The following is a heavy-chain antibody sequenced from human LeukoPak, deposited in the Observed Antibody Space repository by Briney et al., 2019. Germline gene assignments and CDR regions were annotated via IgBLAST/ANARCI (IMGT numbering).Heavy chain of an antibody. D-gene: IGHD2-15*01. CDR2: IYYSGST. CDR3: ARVRTCNGGSCYSYYFDY. CDR1: GGSISSSSYY. Sequence: NSSETLSLTCTVSGGSISSSSYYWGWIRQPPGKGLEWIGSIYYSGSTYYNPSLKSRVTISVDTSKNQFSLKLSSVTAADTAVYYCARVRTCNGGSCYSYYFDYWGQGTLVTVSS. J-gene: IGHJ4*02. V-gene: IGHV4-39*07.